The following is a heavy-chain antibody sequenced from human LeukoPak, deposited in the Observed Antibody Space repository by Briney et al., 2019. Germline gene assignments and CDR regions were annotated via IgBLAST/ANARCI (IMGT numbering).Heavy chain of an antibody. D-gene: IGHD3-16*01. CDR1: GFTFSSYW. V-gene: IGHV3-74*01. CDR2: INSDGNTI. J-gene: IGHJ4*02. Sequence: GGSLRLSCAASGFTFSSYWMHWVRQAPGKGLVWVPRINSDGNTISYADSVKGRFTISRDNAKNTLYLQMNSLRAEDTAVYYCARRQSASTPPDYWGQGTLVTVSS. CDR3: ARRQSASTPPDY.